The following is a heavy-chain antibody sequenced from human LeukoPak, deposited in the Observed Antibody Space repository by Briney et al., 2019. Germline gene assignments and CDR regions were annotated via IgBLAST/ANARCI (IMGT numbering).Heavy chain of an antibody. CDR1: GFIFSNYA. D-gene: IGHD2-21*02. V-gene: IGHV3-53*01. CDR3: ARGASCGGDCYPH. CDR2: IYTSDST. J-gene: IGHJ4*02. Sequence: GGSLRLSCAVSGFIFSNYAMSWVRQAPGKGLEWVSVIYTSDSTHYADSVKGRFIISRDNSRNTLYLQMNSLRAEDTAVYYCARGASCGGDCYPHWGQGTLVTVSS.